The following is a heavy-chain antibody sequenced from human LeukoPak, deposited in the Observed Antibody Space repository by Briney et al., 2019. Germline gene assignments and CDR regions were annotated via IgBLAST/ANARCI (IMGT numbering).Heavy chain of an antibody. CDR2: VYYSGTT. CDR1: GGSISSGGHY. CDR3: ARDNSGWLYLDY. D-gene: IGHD6-19*01. V-gene: IGHV4-31*03. J-gene: IGHJ4*02. Sequence: SETLSLTCTVSGGSISSGGHYWSWIRQHPGKGLEWIGYVYYSGTTYYNPSLKSRITISVDTSNNQFSLKLTSVTAADTAVYYCARDNSGWLYLDYWGQGALVTVSS.